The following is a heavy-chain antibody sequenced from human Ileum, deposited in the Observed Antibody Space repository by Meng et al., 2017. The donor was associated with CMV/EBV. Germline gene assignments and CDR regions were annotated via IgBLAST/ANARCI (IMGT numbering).Heavy chain of an antibody. CDR3: ARLGETALDY. J-gene: IGHJ4*02. CDR1: GGSVSSGGYY. D-gene: IGHD3-10*01. V-gene: IGHV4-30-4*01. CDR2: IYYSGST. Sequence: QVQLQESGPGLVKPSQTLSLACAISGGSVSSGGYYWSWIRQPPGKGLQWIGHIYYSGSTYYNPSLKSRLTISVDKSKNQFSLKLSSVTAADTAVYYCARLGETALDYWGQGTLVTVSS.